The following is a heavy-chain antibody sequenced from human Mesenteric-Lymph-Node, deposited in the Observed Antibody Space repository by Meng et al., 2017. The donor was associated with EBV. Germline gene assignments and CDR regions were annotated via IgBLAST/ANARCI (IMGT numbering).Heavy chain of an antibody. Sequence: QVQLVESGAEVKKPGASVKVSCKASGYTFTGYYVHWVRQAPGQGLEWMGWINPNSGGTNYAQKFQGWVTMTRDTSINTAYMELSRLRSDDTAVYYCARDDYGDLLLDYWGQGTLVTVSS. J-gene: IGHJ4*02. CDR1: GYTFTGYY. D-gene: IGHD4-17*01. V-gene: IGHV1-2*04. CDR2: INPNSGGT. CDR3: ARDDYGDLLLDY.